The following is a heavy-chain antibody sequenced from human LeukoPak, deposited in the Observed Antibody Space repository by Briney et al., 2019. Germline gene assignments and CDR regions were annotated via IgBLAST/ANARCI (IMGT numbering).Heavy chain of an antibody. CDR1: GFTFSDYY. D-gene: IGHD6-13*01. J-gene: IGHJ4*02. V-gene: IGHV3-11*01. CDR2: ISSSGSTI. Sequence: PGGSLRLSCAASGFTFSDYYMSWIRQAPGKGLEWVSYISSSGSTIYYADSVKGRFTISRDNAKNSLYLQMNSLRAEDTAVYYCAREVELGRGIAAGGQGYWGQGTLVTVSS. CDR3: AREVELGRGIAAGGQGY.